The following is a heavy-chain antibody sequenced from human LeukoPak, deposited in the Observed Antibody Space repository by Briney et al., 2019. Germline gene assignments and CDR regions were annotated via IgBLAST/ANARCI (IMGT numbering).Heavy chain of an antibody. J-gene: IGHJ5*02. V-gene: IGHV1-58*01. D-gene: IGHD3-9*01. CDR1: GFTFTSSA. CDR2: IVVGSGNT. Sequence: ASVKVSCKASGFTFTSSAVQWVRQARGQRLEWIGWIVVGSGNTNYAQKFQERVTITRDMSTSTAYMELSSLRSEDTAVYYCAAGAYVLRCFDWLPSSPFDPWGQGTLVTVSS. CDR3: AAGAYVLRCFDWLPSSPFDP.